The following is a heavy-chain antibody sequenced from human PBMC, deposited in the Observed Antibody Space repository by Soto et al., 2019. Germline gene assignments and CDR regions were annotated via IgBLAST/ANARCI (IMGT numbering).Heavy chain of an antibody. Sequence: QVQLVQSGAEVKKPGSSVKVSCKASGGTFSSYAISWVRQAPGQGLEWMGGIIPIFGKANYAQKFQGRVTITADESTRTAYMELISLRSEDTAVYYCARVKVLFYYFDYWGQGTLVTVSS. CDR3: ARVKVLFYYFDY. CDR1: GGTFSSYA. CDR2: IIPIFGKA. V-gene: IGHV1-69*01. J-gene: IGHJ4*02.